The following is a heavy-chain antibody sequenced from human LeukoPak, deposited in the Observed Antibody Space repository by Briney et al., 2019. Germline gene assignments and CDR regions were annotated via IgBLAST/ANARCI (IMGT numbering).Heavy chain of an antibody. D-gene: IGHD3-10*01. J-gene: IGHJ3*02. CDR2: IYYSGST. CDR3: ARPMARGVNDALDI. Sequence: SETLSLTCTVSGGSISSYYWSWIRQPPGKGLGWIGYIYYSGSTNYKPSLKSRVTISVDTSKNQFSLELTSVTAADTAVYYCARPMARGVNDALDIWGQGTMVTVSS. V-gene: IGHV4-59*08. CDR1: GGSISSYY.